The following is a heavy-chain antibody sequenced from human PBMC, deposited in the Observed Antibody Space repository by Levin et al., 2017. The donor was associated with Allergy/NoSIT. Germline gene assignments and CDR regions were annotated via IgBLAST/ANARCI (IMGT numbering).Heavy chain of an antibody. D-gene: IGHD6-19*01. CDR2: INPNSGGT. V-gene: IGHV1-2*02. CDR1: GYTFTGYY. Sequence: GESLKISCKASGYTFTGYYMHWVRQAPGQGLEWMGWINPNSGGTNYAQKFQGRVTMTRDTSISTAYMELSRLRSDDTAVYYCAHEVGSGWVDYWGQGTLVTVSS. J-gene: IGHJ4*02. CDR3: AHEVGSGWVDY.